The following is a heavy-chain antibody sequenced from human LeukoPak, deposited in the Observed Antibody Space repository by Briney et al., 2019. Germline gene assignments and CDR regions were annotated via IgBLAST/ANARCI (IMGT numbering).Heavy chain of an antibody. D-gene: IGHD6-19*01. CDR1: GGPISGSVT. V-gene: IGHV4-39*07. J-gene: IGHJ5*02. CDR3: ARVVTAAGLDL. Sequence: SETLSLTCTVSGGPISGSVTWGWVRQPPGKGLEWIGNVHYDGRTAPNPSLKSRVTMSLDTSTNQFSLKLNSVTATDTALYYCARVVTAAGLDLWGRGILVTISS. CDR2: VHYDGRT.